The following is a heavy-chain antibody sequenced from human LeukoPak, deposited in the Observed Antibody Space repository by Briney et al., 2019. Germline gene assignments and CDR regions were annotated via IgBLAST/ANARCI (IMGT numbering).Heavy chain of an antibody. CDR1: GYTFTSYG. D-gene: IGHD1-26*01. V-gene: IGHV1-2*02. CDR2: INPDSGGT. Sequence: ASVKVSCKASGYTFTSYGISWVRQAPGQGLEWMGWINPDSGGTNYAQKFQGRVTMTRDTSISTAYMELSRLRSDDTAVYYCASAGATNNYWGQGTLVTVSS. CDR3: ASAGATNNY. J-gene: IGHJ4*02.